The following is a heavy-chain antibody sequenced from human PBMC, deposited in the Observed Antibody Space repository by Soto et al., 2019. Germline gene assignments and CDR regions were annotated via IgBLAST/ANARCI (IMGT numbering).Heavy chain of an antibody. D-gene: IGHD2-15*01. CDR2: IIPIFGTA. J-gene: IGHJ1*01. Sequence: SLKSVVGSFSGSASGRVRPNHGQGLEWMGGIIPIFGTANYAQKFQGRVTITADESTSTAYMELSSLRSEDTAVYYCARDHRKRTVVTDPSFWGHGPPVTVSS. CDR1: VGSFSGSA. V-gene: IGHV1-69*01. CDR3: ARDHRKRTVVTDPSF.